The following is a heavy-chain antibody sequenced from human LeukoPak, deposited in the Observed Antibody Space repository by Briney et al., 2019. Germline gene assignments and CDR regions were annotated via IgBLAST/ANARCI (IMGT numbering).Heavy chain of an antibody. Sequence: PGRSLRLSCAASGFTFDDYAMHWVRQAPGKGLEWVSGISWNSGSIGYADSVKGRFTISRDNAKNSLYLQMNSLRAEDTALYYCAKGKAAAGTSYFDYWGQGTLVTVSS. V-gene: IGHV3-9*01. D-gene: IGHD6-13*01. J-gene: IGHJ4*02. CDR1: GFTFDDYA. CDR3: AKGKAAAGTSYFDY. CDR2: ISWNSGSI.